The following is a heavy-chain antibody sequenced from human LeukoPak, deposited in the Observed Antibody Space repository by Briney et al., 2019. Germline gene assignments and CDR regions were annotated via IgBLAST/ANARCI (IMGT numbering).Heavy chain of an antibody. V-gene: IGHV3-49*04. CDR1: GFTFGDYA. CDR2: IRSKAFGETT. J-gene: IGHJ4*02. CDR3: TRIAVAGVALDY. Sequence: GGSLRLSCTASGFTFGDYALNWVRQPPGKGLEWVGFIRSKAFGETTENAASVKGRFTISRDDSKSIVYLQMNSLKSEDTAVYYCTRIAVAGVALDYWGQGTLATVTS. D-gene: IGHD6-19*01.